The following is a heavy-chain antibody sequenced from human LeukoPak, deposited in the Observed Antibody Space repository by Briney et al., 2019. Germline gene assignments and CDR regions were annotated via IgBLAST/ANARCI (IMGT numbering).Heavy chain of an antibody. J-gene: IGHJ5*02. Sequence: ASVKVSCKASGYTFTSYYMHLVRQAPGQGLEWMGIINPSGGSTSYAQKFQGRVTMTRDMSTSTVYMELSSLRSEDTAVYYCARALVGGSSPGSWFDPWGQGTLVTVSS. CDR2: INPSGGST. D-gene: IGHD6-13*01. CDR3: ARALVGGSSPGSWFDP. V-gene: IGHV1-46*01. CDR1: GYTFTSYY.